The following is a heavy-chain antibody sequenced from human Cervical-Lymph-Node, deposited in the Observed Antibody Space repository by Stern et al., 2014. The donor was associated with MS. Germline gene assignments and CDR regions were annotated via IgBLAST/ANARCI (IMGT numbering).Heavy chain of an antibody. Sequence: QLVQSGGDLVQPGGSLRLSCKVSGFTVTSAYMNWVRQAPGKGLEWFSVIQVVGTTSSADAVKGRFTVSRVNSEYSVYLHINSLRVEDAAFYCCAREIACRRLDSWGQGTLVAVSS. V-gene: IGHV3-66*01. CDR1: GFTVTSAY. D-gene: IGHD2-21*01. CDR3: AREIACRRLDS. J-gene: IGHJ4*02. CDR2: IQVVGTT.